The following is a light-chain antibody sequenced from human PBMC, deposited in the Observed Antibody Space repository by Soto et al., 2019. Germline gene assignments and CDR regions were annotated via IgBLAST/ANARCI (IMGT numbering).Light chain of an antibody. V-gene: IGLV2-11*01. J-gene: IGLJ1*01. Sequence: QSALTQPRSVSGSPGQSVTISCTGTSSDVGGYNYVSWYQQHPGKAPKVMIYDVSERPSGVPDRFSGSKSGNTASLTISGLQAADEAGYYCCSYAGSPRDVFGTGTKLTVL. CDR3: CSYAGSPRDV. CDR1: SSDVGGYNY. CDR2: DVS.